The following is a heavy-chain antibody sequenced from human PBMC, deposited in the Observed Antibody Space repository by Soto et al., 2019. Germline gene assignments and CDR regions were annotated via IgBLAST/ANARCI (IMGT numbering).Heavy chain of an antibody. Sequence: EVQLLESGGGLVQPGGSLRLSCAASGFSFSSYAISWDRQAPGKGLEWVSSIGGRGGSTYYADSVKGRFTISRDNSKNTVYLQMNSLRVEDTAVYYCAKQGDYDFRMSSNNWLDPWGQGTLVTVSS. CDR3: AKQGDYDFRMSSNNWLDP. CDR2: IGGRGGST. V-gene: IGHV3-23*01. J-gene: IGHJ5*02. D-gene: IGHD3-3*01. CDR1: GFSFSSYA.